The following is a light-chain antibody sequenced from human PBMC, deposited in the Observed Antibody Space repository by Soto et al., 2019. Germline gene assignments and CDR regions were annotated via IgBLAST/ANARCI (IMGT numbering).Light chain of an antibody. Sequence: QSVLTQPPSVSGAPGPRVTIACTGSSSNIGAGYDVHWYQQLPGTAPKLLIYGNTNRPSGVPDRFSGSKSGTSASLAITGLHAEDEADYFCQSYDSSLSGSYVFGTGTKVTVL. J-gene: IGLJ1*01. CDR1: SSNIGAGYD. V-gene: IGLV1-40*01. CDR2: GNT. CDR3: QSYDSSLSGSYV.